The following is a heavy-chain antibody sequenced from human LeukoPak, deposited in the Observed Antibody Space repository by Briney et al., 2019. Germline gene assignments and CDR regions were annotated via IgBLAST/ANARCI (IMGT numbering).Heavy chain of an antibody. CDR2: IGHSGTT. D-gene: IGHD6-19*01. Sequence: PSETLSLTCAVYGGSFSGYFWSWIRQPPGKGLEWIGEIGHSGTTNYNPSLKSRVTISVDTSKNQFSLKLNSVTAADTAVYYCARGRFGRRFSSGWYKAPFDYWGQGTLVTVSS. CDR1: GGSFSGYF. V-gene: IGHV4-34*01. CDR3: ARGRFGRRFSSGWYKAPFDY. J-gene: IGHJ4*02.